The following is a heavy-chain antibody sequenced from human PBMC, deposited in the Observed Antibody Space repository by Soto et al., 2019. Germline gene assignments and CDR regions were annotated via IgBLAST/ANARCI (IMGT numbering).Heavy chain of an antibody. Sequence: PGGSLRLSCAASGFTFSSYAMSWVRQAPGKGLEWVSAISGSGGSTYYADSVKGRFTISRDNSKNTLYLQMNSLRAEDTAVYYCAKDPDFWSGYYSYYFDYWGQGTLVTVS. V-gene: IGHV3-23*01. J-gene: IGHJ4*02. CDR1: GFTFSSYA. CDR3: AKDPDFWSGYYSYYFDY. CDR2: ISGSGGST. D-gene: IGHD3-3*01.